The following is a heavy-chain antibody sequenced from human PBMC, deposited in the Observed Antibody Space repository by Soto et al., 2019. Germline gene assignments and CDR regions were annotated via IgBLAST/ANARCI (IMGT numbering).Heavy chain of an antibody. CDR1: GYTFNTYG. D-gene: IGHD3-10*01. Sequence: ASVKVSCKASGYTFNTYGISWVRQAPGQGLEWMGWINPNSGGTNYAQKFQGRVTLTRDTSISTAYMELTRLRYDDTAVYYCARGRLVRGIKRLDWFDPWGQGTLVTVSS. J-gene: IGHJ5*02. CDR3: ARGRLVRGIKRLDWFDP. V-gene: IGHV1-2*02. CDR2: INPNSGGT.